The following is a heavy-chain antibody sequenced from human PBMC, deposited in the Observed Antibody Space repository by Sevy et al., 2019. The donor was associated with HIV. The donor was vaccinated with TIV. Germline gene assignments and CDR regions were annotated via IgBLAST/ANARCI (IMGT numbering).Heavy chain of an antibody. CDR3: ARGAYGSGSRYYYGMDV. V-gene: IGHV4-34*01. Sequence: SETLSLTCAVYGGSFSGYYWSWIRQPPGKGLEWIGQINHSGSTNYNPSLKSRVTISVDTSKNQFSLKLSSVTAADTAGDYWARGAYGSGSRYYYGMDVWGQGTTVTVSS. CDR1: GGSFSGYY. D-gene: IGHD3-10*01. CDR2: INHSGST. J-gene: IGHJ6*02.